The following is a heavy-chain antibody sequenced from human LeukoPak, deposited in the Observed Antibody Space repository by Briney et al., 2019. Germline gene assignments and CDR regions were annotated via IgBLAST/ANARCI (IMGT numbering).Heavy chain of an antibody. V-gene: IGHV4-38-2*02. D-gene: IGHD3-22*01. Sequence: SETLSLTCTVSGYSIRSGYYWGWIRQPPGKGLEWIGSIYHSGSTYYNPSLKSRVTISVDTSKIQFPLKLSSVTAADTAVYYCYYYYDSSGYYIEDWGQGTLVTVSS. CDR2: IYHSGST. CDR1: GYSIRSGYY. J-gene: IGHJ4*02. CDR3: YYYYDSSGYYIED.